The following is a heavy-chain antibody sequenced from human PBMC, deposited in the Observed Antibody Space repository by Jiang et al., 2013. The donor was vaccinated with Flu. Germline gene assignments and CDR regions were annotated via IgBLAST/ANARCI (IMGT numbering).Heavy chain of an antibody. CDR1: GGSFSGYY. J-gene: IGHJ3*02. D-gene: IGHD5-18*01. Sequence: LLKPSETLSLTCAVYGGSFSGYYWSWIRQPPGKGLEWIGEINHSGSTNYNPSLKSRVTISVDTSKNQFFLKLSSVTAADTAVYYCATMDTANSGAFDIWGQGQWSPSLQ. CDR3: ATMDTANSGAFDI. V-gene: IGHV4-34*01. CDR2: INHSGST.